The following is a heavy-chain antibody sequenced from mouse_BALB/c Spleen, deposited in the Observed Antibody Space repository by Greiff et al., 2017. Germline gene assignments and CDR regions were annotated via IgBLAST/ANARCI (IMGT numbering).Heavy chain of an antibody. CDR1: GYSITSDYA. V-gene: IGHV3-2*02. CDR2: ISYSGST. Sequence: VQLKQSGPGLVKPSQSLSLTCTVTGYSITSDYAWNWIRQFPGNKLEWMGYISYSGSTSYNPSLKSRISITRDTSKNQFFLQLNSVTTEDTATYYCAVAYYGNYDYWGQGTTLTVSS. J-gene: IGHJ2*01. D-gene: IGHD2-10*01. CDR3: AVAYYGNYDY.